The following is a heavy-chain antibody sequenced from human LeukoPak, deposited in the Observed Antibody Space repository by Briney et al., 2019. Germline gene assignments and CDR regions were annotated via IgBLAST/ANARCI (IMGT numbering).Heavy chain of an antibody. J-gene: IGHJ5*02. Sequence: SETLSLTCTVSGGSISSYYWSWIRQPPGKGLEWIGYIYYSGSTNYNPSLKSRVTISVYTSKNQFSLKLSSVTAADTAVYYCARGEWFGELFKFDPWGQGILVTVSS. D-gene: IGHD3-10*01. CDR3: ARGEWFGELFKFDP. CDR1: GGSISSYY. V-gene: IGHV4-59*12. CDR2: IYYSGST.